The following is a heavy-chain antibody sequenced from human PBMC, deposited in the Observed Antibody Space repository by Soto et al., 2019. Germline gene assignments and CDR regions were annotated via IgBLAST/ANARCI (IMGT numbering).Heavy chain of an antibody. CDR1: GFTFSSYA. V-gene: IGHV3-23*01. J-gene: IGHJ4*02. D-gene: IGHD4-17*01. CDR3: AKLDGDYPSVDY. Sequence: EVQPLESGGGLVQPGGSLRLSCAASGFTFSSYAMSWVRQAPGKGLEWVSAISGSGGSTYYADSVKGRFTISRDNSKNTLYLQMNSLRAEDTAVYYCAKLDGDYPSVDYWGQGTLVTVSS. CDR2: ISGSGGST.